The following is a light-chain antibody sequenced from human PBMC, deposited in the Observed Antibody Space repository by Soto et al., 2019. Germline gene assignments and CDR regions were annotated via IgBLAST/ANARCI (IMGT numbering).Light chain of an antibody. CDR1: QSVSSSY. V-gene: IGKV3-20*01. CDR2: GAS. Sequence: EVGFTQSPCTLSLSTGERATLSCRASQSVSSSYLAWYQQKPGQAPRLLIYGASSRATGIPDRFSGSGSGTDFTLTISRLEPEDFAVYYCQQYCSSPKWTFGQGTKVDIK. CDR3: QQYCSSPKWT. J-gene: IGKJ1*01.